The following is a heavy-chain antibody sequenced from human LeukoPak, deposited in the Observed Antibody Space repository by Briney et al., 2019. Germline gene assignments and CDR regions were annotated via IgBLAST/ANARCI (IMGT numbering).Heavy chain of an antibody. J-gene: IGHJ5*02. Sequence: SETLSLTCTVSGGSISSSSYYWGWIRQPPGKGLEWIGSIYYSGSTYYNPSLKSRVTISVDTSKNQFSLKLSSVTAADTAVYYCARAHRVRAVAGYGSNWFDPWGQGTLVTVSS. CDR2: IYYSGST. CDR3: ARAHRVRAVAGYGSNWFDP. V-gene: IGHV4-39*07. CDR1: GGSISSSSYY. D-gene: IGHD6-19*01.